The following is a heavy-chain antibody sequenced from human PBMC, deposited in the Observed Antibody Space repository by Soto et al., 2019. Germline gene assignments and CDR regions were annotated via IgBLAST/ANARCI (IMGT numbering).Heavy chain of an antibody. Sequence: SETLSLTCTVSGGSISSYYWCWIRQPPGKGLEWSGYIYYNGNTHYAQKFQGRVTMTTDTSTSTAYMELRSLRSDDTAVYYCARGDYGAPPDYWGQGTLVTVSS. V-gene: IGHV4-59*01. CDR3: ARGDYGAPPDY. CDR2: IYYNGNT. J-gene: IGHJ4*02. D-gene: IGHD4-17*01. CDR1: GGSISSYY.